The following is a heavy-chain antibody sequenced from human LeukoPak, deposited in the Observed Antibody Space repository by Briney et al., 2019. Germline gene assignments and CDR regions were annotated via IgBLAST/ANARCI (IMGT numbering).Heavy chain of an antibody. CDR3: AREGGSGSYPFYYYYYMDV. D-gene: IGHD3-10*01. V-gene: IGHV4-59*12. Sequence: SETLSLTCTVSGGSISSYYWSWIRQPPGKGLEWIGYIYYSGSTNYNPSLKSRVTISVDTSKNQFSLKLSSVTAADTAVYYCAREGGSGSYPFYYYYYMDVWGKGTTVTVSS. J-gene: IGHJ6*03. CDR1: GGSISSYY. CDR2: IYYSGST.